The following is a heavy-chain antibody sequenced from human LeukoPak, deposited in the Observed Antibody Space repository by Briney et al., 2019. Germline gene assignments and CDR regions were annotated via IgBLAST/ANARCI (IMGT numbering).Heavy chain of an antibody. Sequence: SETLSLTCAVYGGSFSGYYWSWIRQPPGKGLEGIGEINHSGSTNYNPSLKSRVTISVDTSKNQFSLKLSSVTAADTAVYYCARSRTPTDFDYWGQGTLVTVSS. CDR1: GGSFSGYY. CDR2: INHSGST. V-gene: IGHV4-34*01. J-gene: IGHJ4*02. CDR3: ARSRTPTDFDY.